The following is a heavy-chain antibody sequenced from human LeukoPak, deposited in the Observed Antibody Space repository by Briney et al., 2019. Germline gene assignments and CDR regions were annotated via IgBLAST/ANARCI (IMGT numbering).Heavy chain of an antibody. CDR2: IRSKAYGRTT. D-gene: IGHD3-10*01. CDR1: GFTFGDYA. V-gene: IGHV3-49*04. Sequence: PGRSLRLSCTASGFTFGDYAMSWVRQAPGKGLEWVGFIRSKAYGRTTEYAASVKGRFTISRDDSKSIAYLQMNSLKTEDTAVYYCTRSVYGMVRGVISSYYFDYWGQGTLVTVSS. J-gene: IGHJ4*02. CDR3: TRSVYGMVRGVISSYYFDY.